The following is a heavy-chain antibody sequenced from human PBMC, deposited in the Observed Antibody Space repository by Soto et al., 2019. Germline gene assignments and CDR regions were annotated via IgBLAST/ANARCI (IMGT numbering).Heavy chain of an antibody. CDR3: ARDSRGYPQLDY. Sequence: PSETLSLTCTVSGGSISSGGYYWSWIRQHPGKGLEWIGYIYYSGSTYYNPSLKSRVTMSVDTSKNQFSLRLSSVTAADTAVYYCARDSRGYPQLDYWGQGTLVTVSS. CDR1: GGSISSGGYY. D-gene: IGHD3-22*01. V-gene: IGHV4-31*03. CDR2: IYYSGST. J-gene: IGHJ4*02.